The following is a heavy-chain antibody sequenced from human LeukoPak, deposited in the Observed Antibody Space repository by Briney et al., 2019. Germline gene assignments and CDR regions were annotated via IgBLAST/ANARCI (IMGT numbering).Heavy chain of an antibody. J-gene: IGHJ3*02. CDR2: ISYDGSNK. Sequence: GGSLRLSCAASGFTFSSYGMHWVRQAPGKGLEWVAVISYDGSNKYYADSVKGRFTISRDNSKNTLYLQMNSLRAEDTAVYYCARDLWGVRGSQNVDIWGQGTMVTVSS. CDR3: ARDLWGVRGSQNVDI. V-gene: IGHV3-30*03. D-gene: IGHD1-26*01. CDR1: GFTFSSYG.